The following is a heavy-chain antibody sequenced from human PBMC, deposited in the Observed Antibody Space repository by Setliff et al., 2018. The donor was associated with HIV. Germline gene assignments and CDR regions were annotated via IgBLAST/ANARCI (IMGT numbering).Heavy chain of an antibody. CDR3: ARTDIEAGHNHFDY. V-gene: IGHV4-34*01. J-gene: IGHJ4*02. CDR2: ISHTGSA. Sequence: SETLSLTCAVYGGSVSAYYWSWVRQPPGKGLECIGKISHTGSATYNASLESRVTMSVDRAKKQISLRLTSVTAADTAVYYCARTDIEAGHNHFDYWGQGTLVTVS. D-gene: IGHD5-12*01. CDR1: GGSVSAYY.